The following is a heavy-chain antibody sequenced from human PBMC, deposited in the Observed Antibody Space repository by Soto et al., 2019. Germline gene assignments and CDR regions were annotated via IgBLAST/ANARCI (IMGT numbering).Heavy chain of an antibody. Sequence: GGSLRLSCAASGFTFTRYGIHWVRQAPGKGLEWVSAISGSGGSTYYADSVKGRFTISRDNSKNTLYLQMNSLRAEDTAVYYCATEEGFDYWGQGTLVTVSS. V-gene: IGHV3-23*01. J-gene: IGHJ4*02. CDR2: ISGSGGST. CDR1: GFTFTRYG. CDR3: ATEEGFDY.